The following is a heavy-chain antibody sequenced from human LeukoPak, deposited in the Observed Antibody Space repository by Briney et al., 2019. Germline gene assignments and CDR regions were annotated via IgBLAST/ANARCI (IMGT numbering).Heavy chain of an antibody. D-gene: IGHD6-13*01. Sequence: GGSLRLSCEASGFTFSTFWMTWVRQVPGKGLEWVANIKQDGSERNYVDSVKGRFAISRDNAKNSLYLQMNSLRAEDTAVYYCARGASSSPWGQGTLVTVSS. CDR2: IKQDGSER. V-gene: IGHV3-7*03. CDR3: ARGASSSP. CDR1: GFTFSTFW. J-gene: IGHJ5*02.